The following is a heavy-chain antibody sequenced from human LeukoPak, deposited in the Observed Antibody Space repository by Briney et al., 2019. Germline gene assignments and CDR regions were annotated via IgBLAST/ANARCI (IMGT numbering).Heavy chain of an antibody. V-gene: IGHV4-59*01. J-gene: IGHJ3*02. CDR3: ARDRFGGYGAFDI. CDR1: GGSISSYY. CDR2: IYYSGST. Sequence: SETLSLTSTVSGGSISSYYWSWIRQPPGKGLEWIGYIYYSGSTNYNPSLKSRVTISVDTSKNQFSLKLSSVTVADTAVYYCARDRFGGYGAFDIWGQGTMVTVSS. D-gene: IGHD3-22*01.